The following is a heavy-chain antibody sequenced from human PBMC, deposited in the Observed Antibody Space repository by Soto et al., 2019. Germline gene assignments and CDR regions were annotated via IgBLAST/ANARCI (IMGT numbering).Heavy chain of an antibody. J-gene: IGHJ3*02. CDR3: AHTLGGSGSYYSGVDAFDI. V-gene: IGHV2-5*02. D-gene: IGHD3-10*01. CDR2: IYWDDDK. Sequence: QITLKESGPTLVKPTQTLTLTCTFSGFSLSTSGVGVGWIRQPPGKALEWLALIYWDDDKRYSPSLKGRLTNNKDASKNQVVLTMNNMDPVDTATYYCAHTLGGSGSYYSGVDAFDIGGQGTMVTVSS. CDR1: GFSLSTSGVG.